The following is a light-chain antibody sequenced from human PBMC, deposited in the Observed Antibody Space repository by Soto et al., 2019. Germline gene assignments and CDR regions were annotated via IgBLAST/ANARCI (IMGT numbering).Light chain of an antibody. CDR2: AAS. CDR3: QQSYSTPPG. J-gene: IGKJ2*01. CDR1: QSISSY. V-gene: IGKV1-39*01. Sequence: DIQMTQSPSSLSASVGDRVTITCRASQSISSYLNWYQQTPGKAPKLLIYAASSLQSGVSSRFSAGGSGTDFTLTISSLQPEDFATYYCQQSYSTPPGFGQGTKLEIK.